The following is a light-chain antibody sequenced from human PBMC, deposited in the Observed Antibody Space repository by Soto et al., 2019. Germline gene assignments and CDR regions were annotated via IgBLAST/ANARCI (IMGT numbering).Light chain of an antibody. CDR1: QSISSN. CDR3: QHYNYWPFT. Sequence: EIVMTQSPATLSVSPGERATLSCRASQSISSNLAWYQQRPGKAPRLLIYGASTRATGIPARFSGSGSGTEFTLTISSLQSEDFAVYYCQHYNYWPFTFGPGTKVDIK. CDR2: GAS. J-gene: IGKJ3*01. V-gene: IGKV3-15*01.